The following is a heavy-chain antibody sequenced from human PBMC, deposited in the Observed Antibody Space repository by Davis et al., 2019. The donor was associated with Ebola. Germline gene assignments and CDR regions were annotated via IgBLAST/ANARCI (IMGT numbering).Heavy chain of an antibody. CDR3: ARVGGYDVFDYYGMDV. J-gene: IGHJ6*02. Sequence: AASVKVSCKASGYTFTGYYMHWVRQAPGQGLEWMGWNNPNSGGTNYAQKFQGWVTMTRDTSISTAYMELSRLRSDDTAVYYCARVGGYDVFDYYGMDVWGQGTTVTVSS. V-gene: IGHV1-2*04. D-gene: IGHD5-12*01. CDR2: NNPNSGGT. CDR1: GYTFTGYY.